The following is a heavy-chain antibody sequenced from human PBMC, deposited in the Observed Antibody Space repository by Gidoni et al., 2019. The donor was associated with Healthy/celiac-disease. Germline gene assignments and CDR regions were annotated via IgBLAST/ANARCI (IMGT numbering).Heavy chain of an antibody. V-gene: IGHV5-51*01. CDR1: GYRFTRYW. D-gene: IGHD1-26*01. CDR2: IYQGDSDT. Sequence: EVQLVQSGAEVKKPGASLQISCKGSGYRFTRYWIGWVRQMPGKGLELMGIIYQGDSDTRHSPSFQGQVTISADKSISTAYLQWSSLKASDTAMYYCARRRSGSYRDAFDIWGQGTMVTVSS. CDR3: ARRRSGSYRDAFDI. J-gene: IGHJ3*02.